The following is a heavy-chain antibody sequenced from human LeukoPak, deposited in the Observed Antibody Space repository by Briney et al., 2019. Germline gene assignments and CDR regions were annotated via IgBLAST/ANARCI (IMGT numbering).Heavy chain of an antibody. Sequence: PSETLSLTCSASGDSITGYYWGWIRQPPGKGLEWIGNIYYTGNTYYNSSLKSRVTISLDTSKSQFSLKVISMTAADTAAYYCTKSDGYGLIRICGRGTMVTVSS. CDR1: GDSITGYY. D-gene: IGHD3-10*01. CDR2: IYYTGNT. V-gene: IGHV4-39*07. J-gene: IGHJ3*02. CDR3: TKSDGYGLIRI.